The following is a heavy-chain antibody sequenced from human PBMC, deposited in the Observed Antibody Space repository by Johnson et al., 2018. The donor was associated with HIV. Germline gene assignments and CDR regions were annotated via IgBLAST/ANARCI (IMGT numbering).Heavy chain of an antibody. D-gene: IGHD1-26*01. Sequence: VQLVESGGGVVQPGGSLRLSCAASGFTFSSYAMHWVRQAPGKGLEWVSAISGSGGSTYYADSVKGRFTISRDNSKNTLYVQMNSLRAEDTAVYYCARDLSEGELGHAFDIWGQGTMVTVSS. J-gene: IGHJ3*02. CDR1: GFTFSSYA. CDR2: ISGSGGST. CDR3: ARDLSEGELGHAFDI. V-gene: IGHV3-23*04.